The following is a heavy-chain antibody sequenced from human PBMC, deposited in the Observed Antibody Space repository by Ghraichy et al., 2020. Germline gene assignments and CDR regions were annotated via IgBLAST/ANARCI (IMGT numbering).Heavy chain of an antibody. Sequence: SVKVSCKASGGTFSSYAISWVRQAPGQGLEWMGGIIPIFGTANYAQKFQGRVTITADESTSTAYMELSSLRSEDTAVYYCARGKMGGDGPDVWGKGTTVTVSS. CDR3: ARGKMGGDGPDV. CDR1: GGTFSSYA. CDR2: IIPIFGTA. D-gene: IGHD5-24*01. V-gene: IGHV1-69*13. J-gene: IGHJ6*04.